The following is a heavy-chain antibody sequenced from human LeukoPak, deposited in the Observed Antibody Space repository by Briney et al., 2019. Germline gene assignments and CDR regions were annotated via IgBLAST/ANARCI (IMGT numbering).Heavy chain of an antibody. V-gene: IGHV5-51*01. J-gene: IGHJ4*02. CDR1: GYIFANYW. D-gene: IGHD3-22*01. CDR3: AMRRSSGYSGHYFAF. CDR2: SHPLDFDT. Sequence: GASLITSYTGSGYIFANYWIGFVRQTPGKVQECMGISHPLDFDTRYSPPLQGQVTISADKSIETAYLQWTTLRPSDSALYYRAMRRSSGYSGHYFAFWGQGTRVTVSS.